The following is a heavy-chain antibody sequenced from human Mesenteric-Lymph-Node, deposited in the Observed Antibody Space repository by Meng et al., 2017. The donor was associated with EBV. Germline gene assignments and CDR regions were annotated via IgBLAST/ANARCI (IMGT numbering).Heavy chain of an antibody. V-gene: IGHV4-39*07. CDR3: ARGDLGETYFDY. Sequence: QLQLQESGPGLVRPSETLSLTFTVSGASISNTIYYWGWIRQPPGKGLEWIGTMFYSGSTYYNSSLKSRLTMSVDTSKNHFSLKVRSVTAADTAVYYCARGDLGETYFDYWGQGILVTVSS. D-gene: IGHD2-21*02. CDR1: GASISNTIYY. CDR2: MFYSGST. J-gene: IGHJ4*02.